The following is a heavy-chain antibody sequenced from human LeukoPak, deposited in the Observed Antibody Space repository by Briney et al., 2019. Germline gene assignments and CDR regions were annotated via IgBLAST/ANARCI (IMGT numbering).Heavy chain of an antibody. V-gene: IGHV1-2*04. J-gene: IGHJ3*02. D-gene: IGHD2-2*01. Sequence: ASVKVSCKASGYTFTGYYMHWVRQAPGQGLEWMGWINPNSGGTNYAQKFQGWVTMTRDTSISTAYMELSRLRSDDTAVYYCARGMPGQLLFRGKDTDAFNIWGQGTMVTVSS. CDR2: INPNSGGT. CDR3: ARGMPGQLLFRGKDTDAFNI. CDR1: GYTFTGYY.